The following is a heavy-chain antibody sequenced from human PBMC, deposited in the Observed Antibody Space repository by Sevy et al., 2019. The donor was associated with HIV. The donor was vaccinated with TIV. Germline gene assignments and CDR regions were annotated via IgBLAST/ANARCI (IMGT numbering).Heavy chain of an antibody. CDR3: ARDRITYYYDSSGYYTSGYGMDV. CDR1: GFTFSTYA. D-gene: IGHD3-22*01. J-gene: IGHJ6*02. V-gene: IGHV3-23*01. CDR2: ISGSGGGT. Sequence: GGSLRLSCAASGFTFSTYAMSWVRQAPGKGLEWVSVISGSGGGTYYADSVKGRFTISRDTSKNTLYLQMNSLRAEDTAVYYCARDRITYYYDSSGYYTSGYGMDVWGQGTTVTVSS.